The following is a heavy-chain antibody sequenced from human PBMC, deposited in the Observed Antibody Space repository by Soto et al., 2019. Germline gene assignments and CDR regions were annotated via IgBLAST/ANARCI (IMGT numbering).Heavy chain of an antibody. J-gene: IGHJ6*02. CDR2: IYYSGST. V-gene: IGHV4-39*01. CDR1: GGSISSSSYY. Sequence: SETLSLTCTVSGGSISSSSYYWGWIRQPPGKGLERIGSIYYSGSTYYNPSLKSRVTISVDTSKNQFSLKLSSVTAADTAVYYCARHADSLSGMDVWGQGTTVTVSS. CDR3: ARHADSLSGMDV. D-gene: IGHD2-15*01.